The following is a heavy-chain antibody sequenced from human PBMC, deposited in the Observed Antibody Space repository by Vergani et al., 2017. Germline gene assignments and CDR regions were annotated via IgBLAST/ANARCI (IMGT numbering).Heavy chain of an antibody. CDR1: GFTFSSYA. CDR3: AALGGSYYYYMDV. J-gene: IGHJ6*03. CDR2: IYSGGST. V-gene: IGHV3-53*05. Sequence: EVQLVETGGGLIQPGGSLRLSCAASGFTFSSYAMSWVRQAPGKGLEWVSVIYSGGSTYYADSVKGRFTISRDNSKNTLYLQMNSLRAEDTAVYYCAALGGSYYYYMDVWGKGTTVTVSS.